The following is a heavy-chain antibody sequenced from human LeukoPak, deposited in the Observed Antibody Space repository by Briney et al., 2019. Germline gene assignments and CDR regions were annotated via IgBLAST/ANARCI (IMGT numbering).Heavy chain of an antibody. J-gene: IGHJ4*02. V-gene: IGHV4-30-4*08. CDR2: IYYSGST. CDR1: GGSISSGDYY. Sequence: PSQTLSLTCTVSGGSISSGDYYWSWIRQPPGKGLEWIGYIYYSGSTYYNPSLKSRVTISVDTSKNQSSLKLSSVTAADTAVYYCARGGGRITIFGVVITSGFDYWGQGTLVTVSS. CDR3: ARGGGRITIFGVVITSGFDY. D-gene: IGHD3-3*01.